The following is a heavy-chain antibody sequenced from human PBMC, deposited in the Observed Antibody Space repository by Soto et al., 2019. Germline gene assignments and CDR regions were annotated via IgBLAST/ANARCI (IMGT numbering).Heavy chain of an antibody. J-gene: IGHJ6*02. CDR3: ARDSGRYGGNSYYYYYGMDV. CDR2: IYYSGST. V-gene: IGHV4-59*01. CDR1: GGSISSYY. Sequence: QVQLQESGPGLVKPSETLSLTCTVSGGSISSYYWSWIRQPPGKGLEWIGYIYYSGSTNYNPSLKSRVTISVDTSKNQFSLKLSSVTAADTAVYYCARDSGRYGGNSYYYYYGMDVWGQGTPVTVSS. D-gene: IGHD3-10*01.